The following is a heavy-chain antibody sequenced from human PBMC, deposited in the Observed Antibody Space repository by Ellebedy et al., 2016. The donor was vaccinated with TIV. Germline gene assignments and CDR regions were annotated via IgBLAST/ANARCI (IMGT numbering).Heavy chain of an antibody. D-gene: IGHD4-17*01. CDR3: ATDGSYGDYLSPAHAFEI. CDR2: INQGGSER. V-gene: IGHV3-7*01. Sequence: GGSLRLSCGSSGFSFRSYWMTWVRQAPGKGLKWVANINQGGSERHYVDSVKGRFTISRDNAKNSLYLEMNSLRAEDTAVYYCATDGSYGDYLSPAHAFEIWGQGTVVAVSS. J-gene: IGHJ3*02. CDR1: GFSFRSYW.